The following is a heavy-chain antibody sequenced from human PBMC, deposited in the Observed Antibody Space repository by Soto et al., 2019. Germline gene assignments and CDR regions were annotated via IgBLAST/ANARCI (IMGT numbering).Heavy chain of an antibody. D-gene: IGHD1-1*01. CDR2: INAGGGGT. CDR3: ARERGNSGTYDY. Sequence: QVQLVQSGAEVKEPGASVKVSCKASGYTFSAYAVHWVRQAPGQRLEWMGWINAGGGGTKYSQKFQVRVTITRDTSATRSFMELSSLTSEDTAVYYCARERGNSGTYDYWGQGTLVTVSS. J-gene: IGHJ4*02. V-gene: IGHV1-3*01. CDR1: GYTFSAYA.